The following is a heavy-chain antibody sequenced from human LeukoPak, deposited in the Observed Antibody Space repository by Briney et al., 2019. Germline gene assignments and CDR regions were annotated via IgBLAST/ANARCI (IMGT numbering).Heavy chain of an antibody. J-gene: IGHJ6*03. D-gene: IGHD3-10*01. CDR3: ARGGWHYYGSGSSNYYYMDV. CDR1: GYTFTSYA. V-gene: IGHV1-3*03. Sequence: ASVKVSCKASGYTFTSYAMHWVRQAPGQRLGWMGWINAGNGNTKYSQEFQGRVTVTRDTSASTAYMELSSLRSEDMAVYYCARGGWHYYGSGSSNYYYMDVWGKGTTVTVSS. CDR2: INAGNGNT.